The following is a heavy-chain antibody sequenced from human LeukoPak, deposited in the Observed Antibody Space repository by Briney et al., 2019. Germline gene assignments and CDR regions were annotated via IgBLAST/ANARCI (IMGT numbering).Heavy chain of an antibody. V-gene: IGHV3-43D*04. CDR3: AKDIGFLEWFYDY. D-gene: IGHD3-3*02. J-gene: IGHJ4*02. Sequence: PGGSLRLSCAASGFTFDDYAMHWVRQAPGKGLEWVSLISWDGGSTYYADSVKGRFTIYRDNSQNSLYLQINSLRAEDTALYYCAKDIGFLEWFYDYWGQGTLVTVSS. CDR1: GFTFDDYA. CDR2: ISWDGGST.